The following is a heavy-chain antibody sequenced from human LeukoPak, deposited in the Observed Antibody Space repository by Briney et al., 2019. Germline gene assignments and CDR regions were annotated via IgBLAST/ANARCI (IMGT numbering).Heavy chain of an antibody. V-gene: IGHV3-33*01. D-gene: IGHD6-13*01. J-gene: IGHJ3*02. CDR1: GFTFSSYG. CDR3: AREGSSSWNDAFDI. CDR2: IWYDGSNK. Sequence: GGSLRLSCAASGFTFSSYGMHWVRQAPGKGLEWVAVIWYDGSNKYYADSVKGRFTISRDNSKNTLYLQMNSLRAEDTAVYYCAREGSSSWNDAFDIWGQGTMVTVSS.